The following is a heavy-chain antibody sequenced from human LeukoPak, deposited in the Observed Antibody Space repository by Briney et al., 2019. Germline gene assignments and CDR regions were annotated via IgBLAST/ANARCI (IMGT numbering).Heavy chain of an antibody. CDR2: TYYRSRWFS. J-gene: IGHJ4*02. CDR1: GDSVTSNSAS. Sequence: SQTLSLTCAISGDSVTSNSASWNWIRQSPSRGLEWLGRTYYRSRWFSDYAVSVKSRLTINPDTSKNQFSLQLNSVTPEDTAVYYCARDVCSTGWYGFDYWGQGTLVTVSS. CDR3: ARDVCSTGWYGFDY. V-gene: IGHV6-1*01. D-gene: IGHD6-19*01.